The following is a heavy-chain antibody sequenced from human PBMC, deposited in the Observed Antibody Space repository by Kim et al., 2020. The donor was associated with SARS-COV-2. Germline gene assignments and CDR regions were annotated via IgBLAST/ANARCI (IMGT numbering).Heavy chain of an antibody. Sequence: GGSLRLSCAASGFTFSTDGMHWVRQAPGKGLEWVAVIWDDGSKKDYADSVKDRFTISRDNSKNTLYLQMNSLRAEDTAVYYCARGGGDWYSDIWGRGTLVSVSS. D-gene: IGHD3-16*01. J-gene: IGHJ2*01. CDR3: ARGGGDWYSDI. V-gene: IGHV3-33*01. CDR2: IWDDGSKK. CDR1: GFTFSTDG.